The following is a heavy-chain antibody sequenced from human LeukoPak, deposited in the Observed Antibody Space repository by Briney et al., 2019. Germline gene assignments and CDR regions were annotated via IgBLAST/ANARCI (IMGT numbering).Heavy chain of an antibody. CDR2: IYSGGSP. CDR3: AREDHVRGTFDI. J-gene: IGHJ3*02. CDR1: GFTFSSAW. D-gene: IGHD3-10*02. V-gene: IGHV3-53*01. Sequence: GGSLTLSCAASGFTFSSAWINWVRQAPGKGLEWVSDIYSGGSPYYADSVKGRFTISRDISKNTVYLQMNSLRVEDTAVYYCAREDHVRGTFDIWGQGTMVTVSS.